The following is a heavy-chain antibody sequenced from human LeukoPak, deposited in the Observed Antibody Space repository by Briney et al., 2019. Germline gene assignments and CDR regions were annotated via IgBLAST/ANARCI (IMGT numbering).Heavy chain of an antibody. J-gene: IGHJ3*02. CDR3: ATNYLVRATNDAFDI. D-gene: IGHD1-26*01. CDR1: GFAFSRAR. V-gene: IGHV3-15*01. CDR2: VKSNTGGATT. Sequence: VESLTVSSANSGFAFSRARVYRVRQAPRKGLEWVGRVKSNTGGATTDYAAPVKGTFTISRDDSKTTLYIQMKSLKSEDTAVYYCATNYLVRATNDAFDIWGQGTMVTVSS.